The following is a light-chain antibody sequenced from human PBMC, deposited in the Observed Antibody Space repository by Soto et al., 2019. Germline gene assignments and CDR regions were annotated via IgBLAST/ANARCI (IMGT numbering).Light chain of an antibody. CDR1: SSDVGGYNY. V-gene: IGLV2-8*01. CDR2: EVS. J-gene: IGLJ1*01. Sequence: QSALTQPPSASGSPGQSVTISCTGTSSDVGGYNYVSWYQQHPGKAPKLMIYEVSKRPSGVPDRFSGSKSGNTASLTVSGLQAEDEADYYCSSYAGGNYLEVFGTGTNVTVL. CDR3: SSYAGGNYLEV.